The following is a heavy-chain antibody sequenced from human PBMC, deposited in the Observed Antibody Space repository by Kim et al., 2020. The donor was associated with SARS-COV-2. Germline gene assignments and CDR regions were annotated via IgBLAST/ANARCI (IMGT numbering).Heavy chain of an antibody. CDR3: ARTVLINYDFWSGYYNDPGY. CDR2: ISSSSTYI. V-gene: IGHV3-21*01. J-gene: IGHJ4*02. CDR1: GFTFSSYS. Sequence: GGSLILSCAASGFTFSSYSMNWVRQAPGKGLEWVSSISSSSTYIYYADSVKGRFTISRDNAKNSLYLQMNSLRAEDTVVYYCARTVLINYDFWSGYYNDPGYWGQGTLVTVSS. D-gene: IGHD3-3*01.